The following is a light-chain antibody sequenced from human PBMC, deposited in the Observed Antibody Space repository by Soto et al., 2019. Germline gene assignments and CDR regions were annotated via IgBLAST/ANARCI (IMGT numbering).Light chain of an antibody. V-gene: IGKV1-5*01. CDR2: DAS. CDR1: QNINNW. J-gene: IGKJ2*01. CDR3: QQYNVH. Sequence: DFQMTQSPSTLSASVGDRVTITCRASQNINNWLAWYQQKPGKAPKVLIYDASSLETGVPSRFSGSGSGIEVTITISSLQAVDSATYYCQQYNVHFGQGTTVEI.